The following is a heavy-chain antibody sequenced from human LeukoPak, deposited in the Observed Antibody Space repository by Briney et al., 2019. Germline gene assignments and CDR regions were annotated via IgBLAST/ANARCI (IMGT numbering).Heavy chain of an antibody. J-gene: IGHJ5*02. CDR2: INHSGST. Sequence: SETLSLTCAVYGGSFSGYYWSWIRQPPGKGLEWIGEINHSGSTNYNPSLKSRVTISVDTSKNQFSLKLSSVTAADTAVYYCARESGPNYYGSGSYFRWFDPWGQGTLVTVSS. CDR3: ARESGPNYYGSGSYFRWFDP. D-gene: IGHD3-10*01. CDR1: GGSFSGYY. V-gene: IGHV4-34*01.